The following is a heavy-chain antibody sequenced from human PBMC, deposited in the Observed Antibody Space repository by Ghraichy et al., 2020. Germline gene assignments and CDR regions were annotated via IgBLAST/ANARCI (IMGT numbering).Heavy chain of an antibody. CDR2: IRSKTDGGTS. J-gene: IGHJ4*02. D-gene: IGHD4-17*01. CDR1: GFTFRNAW. CDR3: AGYGDPFDF. Sequence: GESLNISCAASGFTFRNAWMSWVRQAPGKGLEWVGRIRSKTDGGTSDYAAPVKGRFSISRDDSKTTLYLQMNSLKSEDTAVYYCAGYGDPFDFWGQGTLVTVSS. V-gene: IGHV3-15*05.